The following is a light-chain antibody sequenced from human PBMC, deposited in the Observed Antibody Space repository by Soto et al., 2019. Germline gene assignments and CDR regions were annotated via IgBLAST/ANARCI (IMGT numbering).Light chain of an antibody. J-gene: IGKJ2*01. V-gene: IGKV1-33*01. CDR2: DAS. CDR3: QQYDNLPYT. Sequence: DIQMTQSPSSLSASVGDRVTITCQASQDISNYLNWYRQKPGKAPKLLIYDASNLETGVPSRFSGSGSVTDFTFTISSLQPEDIATYYCQQYDNLPYTFGQGTKLEIK. CDR1: QDISNY.